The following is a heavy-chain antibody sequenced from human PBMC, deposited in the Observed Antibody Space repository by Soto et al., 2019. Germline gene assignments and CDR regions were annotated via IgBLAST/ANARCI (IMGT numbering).Heavy chain of an antibody. Sequence: QVQLVQSGAEVKKPGASVKVSCKASGYTFTSYGISWVRQAPGQGLEWMGWISAYNGNTNYAQKLQGRVTMTTDTSTSTAYMEXRXXXXXXXXXXXXXXXXXXXXXXXGXXTLVTVSS. CDR1: GYTFTSYG. J-gene: IGHJ1*01. V-gene: IGHV1-18*01. CDR3: XXXXXXXXXX. CDR2: ISAYNGNT.